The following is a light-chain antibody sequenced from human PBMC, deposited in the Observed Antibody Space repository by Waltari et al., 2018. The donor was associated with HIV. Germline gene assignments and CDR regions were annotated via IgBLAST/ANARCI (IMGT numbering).Light chain of an antibody. Sequence: EIVMAQSPATLSVSPGETATVSCRASQSVSNSLSWYQQKPGQAPRLLIYGASTRATGIAARLSGSGSGTDFTLTISSLQSEDFAVYYCQQYSNWPLTFGGGTKLEI. CDR2: GAS. J-gene: IGKJ4*01. CDR3: QQYSNWPLT. V-gene: IGKV3-15*01. CDR1: QSVSNS.